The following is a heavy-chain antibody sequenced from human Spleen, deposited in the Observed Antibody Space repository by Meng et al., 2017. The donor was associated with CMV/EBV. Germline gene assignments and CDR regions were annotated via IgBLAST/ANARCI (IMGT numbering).Heavy chain of an antibody. V-gene: IGHV1-8*03. Sequence: ASVKVSCKASGYTVTAYYMHWVRQAPGQGLEWMGWMNPNSGNTGYAQKFQGRVTITRNTSISTAYMELSSLRSEDTAVYYCARGPRFLEWLSSLYYYYYGMDVWGQGTTVTVSS. CDR3: ARGPRFLEWLSSLYYYYYGMDV. J-gene: IGHJ6*02. CDR2: MNPNSGNT. CDR1: GYTVTAYY. D-gene: IGHD3-3*01.